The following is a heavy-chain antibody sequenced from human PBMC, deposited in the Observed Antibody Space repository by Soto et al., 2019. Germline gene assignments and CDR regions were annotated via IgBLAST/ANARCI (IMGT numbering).Heavy chain of an antibody. J-gene: IGHJ4*02. Sequence: QITLKESGPPLVKPTQTLTLTCAFSGSSLSTSGVGVGWIRQPPGSALEWLALIYWDNDKRYSPSLKSRLTITEDTFDKRVVVTLTDVDTVDTGTYYCAHRRTYNNYWFWGDFHYWGQGIMVTDSS. CDR3: AHRRTYNNYWFWGDFHY. D-gene: IGHD3-16*01. CDR1: GSSLSTSGVG. CDR2: IYWDNDK. V-gene: IGHV2-5*02.